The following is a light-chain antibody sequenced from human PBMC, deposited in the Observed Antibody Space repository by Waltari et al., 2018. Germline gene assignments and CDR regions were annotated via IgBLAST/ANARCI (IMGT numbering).Light chain of an antibody. V-gene: IGKV1-33*01. CDR2: DAS. Sequence: DIQMTQSPSSLSASVGDRVTITCQASQDIGNFLNWYQKKPGKAPKLLIYDASSLETGVLSRFSGSGSGTDFTFTIISLQPEDIATYYCQQYENTLFTFGGGTKVEIK. CDR1: QDIGNF. CDR3: QQYENTLFT. J-gene: IGKJ4*01.